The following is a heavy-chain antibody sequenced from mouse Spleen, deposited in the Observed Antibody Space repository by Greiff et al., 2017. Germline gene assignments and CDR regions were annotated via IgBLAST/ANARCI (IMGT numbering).Heavy chain of an antibody. Sequence: VESGGGLVKPGGSLKRSCAASGFTFSSYAMSWVRQTPEKRLEWVATISSGGSYTYYPDSVKGRFTISRDNAKNTLYLQMSSLRSEDTAMYYCATYYRYDGFAYWGQGTLVTVSA. V-gene: IGHV5-9-1*01. D-gene: IGHD2-14*01. CDR2: ISSGGSYT. CDR3: ATYYRYDGFAY. CDR1: GFTFSSYA. J-gene: IGHJ3*01.